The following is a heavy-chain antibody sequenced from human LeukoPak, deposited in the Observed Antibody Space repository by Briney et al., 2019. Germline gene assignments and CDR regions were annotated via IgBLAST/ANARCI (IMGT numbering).Heavy chain of an antibody. CDR2: ISGSGGST. D-gene: IGHD4-17*01. CDR3: AKDPGKTVTHSSIYFDY. CDR1: GFTFSSYA. Sequence: PGGSLRLSCAASGFTFSSYAMSWVRQAPGKGLEWVSAISGSGGSTYHADSVKGRFTISRDNSKNTLYLQMNSLRAEDTAVYYCAKDPGKTVTHSSIYFDYWGQGTLVTVSS. J-gene: IGHJ4*02. V-gene: IGHV3-23*01.